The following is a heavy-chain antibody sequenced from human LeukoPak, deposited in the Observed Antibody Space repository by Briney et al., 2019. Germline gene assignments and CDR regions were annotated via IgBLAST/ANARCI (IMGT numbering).Heavy chain of an antibody. D-gene: IGHD2-2*01. CDR2: IIPILGIA. J-gene: IGHJ5*02. V-gene: IGHV1-69*02. Sequence: ASVKVSCKASGGTFSSYTISWVRQAPGQGLEWVGRIIPILGIANYAQKFQGRVTITADKSTSTAYMELSSLRSEGTAVYYCARGGIVVVPAANWFDPWGQGTLVTVSS. CDR1: GGTFSSYT. CDR3: ARGGIVVVPAANWFDP.